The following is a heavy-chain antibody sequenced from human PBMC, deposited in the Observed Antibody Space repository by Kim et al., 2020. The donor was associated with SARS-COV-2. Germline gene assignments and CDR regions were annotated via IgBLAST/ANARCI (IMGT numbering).Heavy chain of an antibody. Sequence: SETLSLTCTVSGGSISSSSYYWGWIRQPPGKGLEWIGSIYYSGSTYYNPSLKSRVTISVDTSKNQFSLKLSSVTAADTAVYYCARHEIGELWVYFDYWGQGTLVTVSS. CDR3: ARHEIGELWVYFDY. CDR1: GGSISSSSYY. CDR2: IYYSGST. J-gene: IGHJ4*02. D-gene: IGHD3-10*01. V-gene: IGHV4-39*01.